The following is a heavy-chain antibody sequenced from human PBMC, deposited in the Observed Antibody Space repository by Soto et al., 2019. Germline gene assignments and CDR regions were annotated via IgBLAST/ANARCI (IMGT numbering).Heavy chain of an antibody. V-gene: IGHV3-23*01. CDR3: AKGGGGDHGY. Sequence: EVQLLESGGGLAQPGGSLRLSCAASGFTFSSSDMSWVRQAPGKGLEWVSSITRNGEPTEYADSVKGRFTISRDNSKNTIHLQMNNLRAGDTAVYFWAKGGGGDHGYWGQGTLVAVSS. CDR2: ITRNGEPT. D-gene: IGHD2-21*02. CDR1: GFTFSSSD. J-gene: IGHJ4*02.